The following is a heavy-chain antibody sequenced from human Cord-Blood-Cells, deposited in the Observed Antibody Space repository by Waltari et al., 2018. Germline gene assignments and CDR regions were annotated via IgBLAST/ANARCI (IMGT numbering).Heavy chain of an antibody. Sequence: EVQLLESGGGLVQPGGSLRLSCAASGFTFSSYAMSWVRQAPGKGLEWVSAISGSGGRTYYAGSVKGMVTISRDKSKNTLYLQMNSLRAEDTAVYYCAKMGDYDFWSGYYAFDIWGQGTMVTVSS. J-gene: IGHJ3*02. V-gene: IGHV3-23*01. CDR1: GFTFSSYA. D-gene: IGHD3-3*01. CDR2: ISGSGGRT. CDR3: AKMGDYDFWSGYYAFDI.